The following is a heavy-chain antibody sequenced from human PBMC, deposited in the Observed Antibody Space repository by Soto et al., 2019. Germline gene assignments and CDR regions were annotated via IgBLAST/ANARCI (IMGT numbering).Heavy chain of an antibody. V-gene: IGHV3-23*01. CDR2: ISGSGGST. D-gene: IGHD3-22*01. CDR3: AKGDYYYSSGYYYVSSYFDY. J-gene: IGHJ4*02. Sequence: GGSLRLSCAASGFTFSSYAMSWVRQAPGKGLEWVSSISGSGGSTYYADSVKGRFTISRDNSKNTLYLQMNSLRAEDTAVYYCAKGDYYYSSGYYYVSSYFDYWGQGTLVTVSS. CDR1: GFTFSSYA.